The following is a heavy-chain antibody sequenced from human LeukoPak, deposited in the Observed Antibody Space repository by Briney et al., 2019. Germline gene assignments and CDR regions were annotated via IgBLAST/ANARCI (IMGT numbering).Heavy chain of an antibody. D-gene: IGHD1-26*01. V-gene: IGHV4-34*01. CDR1: GGSFSGYY. CDR3: ASGSYLFDY. CDR2: INHSGST. Sequence: SETLSLTCAVYGGSFSGYYWSWIRQPPGKGLEWIGEINHSGSTNYNPSLKSRATISVDTSKNQFSLKLSSVTAADTAVYYCASGSYLFDYWGQGTLVTVSS. J-gene: IGHJ4*02.